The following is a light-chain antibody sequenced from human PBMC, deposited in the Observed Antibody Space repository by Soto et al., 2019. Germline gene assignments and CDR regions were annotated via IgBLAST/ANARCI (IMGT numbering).Light chain of an antibody. CDR2: DAS. Sequence: DIQMTQSPSALSASVGDRVTITCRASQNISSWLAWYQQKAGKAPKSLIYDASSLECGVPSRMSGSGSGTEFTLTITNLQPDDSATYYCQHYKAFSPWTFGQGTKVEIK. CDR1: QNISSW. V-gene: IGKV1-5*01. CDR3: QHYKAFSPWT. J-gene: IGKJ1*01.